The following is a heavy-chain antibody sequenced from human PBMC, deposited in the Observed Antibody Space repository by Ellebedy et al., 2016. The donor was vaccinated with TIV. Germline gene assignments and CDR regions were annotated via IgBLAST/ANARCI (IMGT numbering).Heavy chain of an antibody. CDR2: IKCDGSGT. CDR1: GFSFNINW. D-gene: IGHD3-22*01. CDR3: AATGINMIVD. Sequence: GESLKISCTASGFSFNINWLHWVRQAPGKGLVWVSRIKCDGSGTSYADAVKGRFTISRDNAKNTLYLQMNSLRAEDTAVYYCAATGINMIVDWGQGTLVTVSS. V-gene: IGHV3-74*01. J-gene: IGHJ4*02.